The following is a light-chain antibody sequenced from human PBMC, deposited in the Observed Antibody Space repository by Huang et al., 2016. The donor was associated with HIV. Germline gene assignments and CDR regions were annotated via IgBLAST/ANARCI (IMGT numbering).Light chain of an antibody. CDR3: QQYNDWRT. J-gene: IGKJ1*01. CDR2: GSF. CDR1: QSVSRN. V-gene: IGKV3-15*01. Sequence: EIVLTQSPATLSVSPGERATLSCMASQSVSRNLAWYQQKPGQTPRLLIYGSFTRATGIPARFSGSGSGTEFTLTISLQSEDFAVYYCQQYNDWRTFGQGTKVEIK.